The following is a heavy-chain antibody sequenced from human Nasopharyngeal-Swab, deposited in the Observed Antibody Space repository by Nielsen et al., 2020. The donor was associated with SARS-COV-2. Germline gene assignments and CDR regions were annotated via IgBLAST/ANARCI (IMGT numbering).Heavy chain of an antibody. Sequence: SETLSLTCGGYGGSFSGYYWSWIRQPPGKGLEWIGEINHSGSTNYNPSLKNRVTISVDTSKNQFSLKLSSVTAADTAVYYCAREARAGVVVAATVDVWGKGTTVTVSS. V-gene: IGHV4-34*01. D-gene: IGHD2-15*01. CDR1: GGSFSGYY. CDR2: INHSGST. J-gene: IGHJ6*04. CDR3: AREARAGVVVAATVDV.